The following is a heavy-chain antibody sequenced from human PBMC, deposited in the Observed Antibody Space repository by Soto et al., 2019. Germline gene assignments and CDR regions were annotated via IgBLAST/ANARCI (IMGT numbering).Heavy chain of an antibody. D-gene: IGHD2-15*01. CDR2: IHHSGST. CDR3: ARGLSPWSTHTDWFDP. J-gene: IGHJ5*02. CDR1: GGSFSGYY. V-gene: IGHV4-34*01. Sequence: QVQLQQWGAGLLKPSETLSLTCGVSGGSFSGYYWIWIRQPPGKGLEWIGEIHHSGSTNYDPSLESRVSISLDTSKYQFSLKLSSVTAADTAVYYCARGLSPWSTHTDWFDPWGQGILVTVSS.